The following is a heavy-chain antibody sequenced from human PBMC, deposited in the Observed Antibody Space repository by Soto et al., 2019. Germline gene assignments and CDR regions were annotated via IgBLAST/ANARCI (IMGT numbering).Heavy chain of an antibody. D-gene: IGHD4-17*01. CDR1: GGSISSGGYS. CDR2: IYHSGST. J-gene: IGHJ4*02. V-gene: IGHV4-30-2*01. Sequence: SETLSLTCAVSGGSISSGGYSWSWIRQPPGKGLEWIGYIYHSGSTYYNPSLKSRVTISVDRSKNQFSLKLSSVTAADTAVYYCARESDDYLYYSDYWGQGTLVTSPQ. CDR3: ARESDDYLYYSDY.